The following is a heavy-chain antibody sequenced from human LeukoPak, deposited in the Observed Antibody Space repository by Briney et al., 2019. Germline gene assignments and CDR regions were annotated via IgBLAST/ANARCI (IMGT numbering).Heavy chain of an antibody. CDR1: GLSLSDYP. V-gene: IGHV3-30-3*01. CDR2: ITYDGAFDGGKA. CDR3: ARYCTSPDCAFEY. D-gene: IGHD2-8*01. J-gene: IGHJ4*02. Sequence: GGSLRLSCAASGLSLSDYPMHWVRQAPGKGLEWVTLITYDGAFDGGKAYYADSVKGRFTISKDKSKNTLYLQMNSLRAEDSAIYHCARYCTSPDCAFEYWGQGTLVTVSS.